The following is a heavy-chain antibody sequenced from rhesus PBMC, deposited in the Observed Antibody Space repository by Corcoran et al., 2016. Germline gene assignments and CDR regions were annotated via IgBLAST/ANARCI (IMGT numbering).Heavy chain of an antibody. Sequence: QVQLQESGPGLVKPSETLSLTCAVSGGSISRSNWWSWIRQPPGKGLEWIGYISGSSGRSNNNPARKSRVTISKDTTKNQFSLKLSSVPAADTAVYYCARAPIVLVLLAKRGRFDVWGPGVLVTVSS. V-gene: IGHV4S19*01. D-gene: IGHD2-2*01. J-gene: IGHJ5-1*01. CDR3: ARAPIVLVLLAKRGRFDV. CDR2: ISGSSGRS. CDR1: GGSISRSNW.